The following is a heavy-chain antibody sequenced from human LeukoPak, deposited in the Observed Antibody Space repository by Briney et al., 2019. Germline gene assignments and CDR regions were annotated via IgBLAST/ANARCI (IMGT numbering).Heavy chain of an antibody. J-gene: IGHJ5*02. CDR2: INPDSGGT. CDR1: GYIFSGYY. V-gene: IGHV1-2*02. CDR3: ASSSWYSVFANWFDP. Sequence: ASVKVSCKASGYIFSGYYIHWVRQAPGQGLEWVGWINPDSGGTDSARKFQGRVTMTRDTPTNTVFMELRGLTSDDTAVYYCASSSWYSVFANWFDPWGQGTLVTVSS. D-gene: IGHD6-13*01.